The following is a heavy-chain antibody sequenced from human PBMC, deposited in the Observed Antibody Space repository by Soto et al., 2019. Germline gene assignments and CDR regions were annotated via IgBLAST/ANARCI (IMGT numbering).Heavy chain of an antibody. CDR3: ARACVAAAGTDFCYYYGMDV. CDR1: GFTVSSNY. J-gene: IGHJ6*02. CDR2: IYSGGST. D-gene: IGHD6-13*01. V-gene: IGHV3-53*01. Sequence: SLRLSCAASGFTVSSNYMSWVRQAPGKGLEWVSVIYSGGSTYYADSVKGRFTISRDNSKNTLYLQMNSLRAEDTAVYYCARACVAAAGTDFCYYYGMDVWGQGTTVTVSS.